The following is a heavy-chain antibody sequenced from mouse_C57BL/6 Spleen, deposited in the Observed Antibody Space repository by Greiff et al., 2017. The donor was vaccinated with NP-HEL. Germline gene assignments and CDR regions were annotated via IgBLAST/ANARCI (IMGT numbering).Heavy chain of an antibody. D-gene: IGHD2-5*01. CDR1: GYTFTSYW. J-gene: IGHJ4*01. Sequence: QVQLQQPGAELVKPGASVKMSCKASGYTFTSYWITWVKQRPGQGLEWIGDIYPGSGSTNYNEKFKSKATLTVDTSSSTAYMQLSSLTSEDSAVYYCARGGLAYYSNPYAMDYWGQGTSVTVSS. CDR2: IYPGSGST. CDR3: ARGGLAYYSNPYAMDY. V-gene: IGHV1-55*01.